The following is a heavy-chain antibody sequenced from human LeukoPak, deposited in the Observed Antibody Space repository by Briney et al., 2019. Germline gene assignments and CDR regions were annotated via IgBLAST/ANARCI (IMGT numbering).Heavy chain of an antibody. J-gene: IGHJ4*02. CDR1: GFTFSHYW. CDR3: AKDRGSGSYYGSDY. CDR2: IKQGGSDK. V-gene: IGHV3-7*01. D-gene: IGHD3-10*01. Sequence: GGSLRLSCAASGFTFSHYWMSWVRQAPGKGLEWVANIKQGGSDKYYVDSVKGRFTISRDNAKNSLYLQMNSLRAGDTAVYYCAKDRGSGSYYGSDYWGQGTLVTVSS.